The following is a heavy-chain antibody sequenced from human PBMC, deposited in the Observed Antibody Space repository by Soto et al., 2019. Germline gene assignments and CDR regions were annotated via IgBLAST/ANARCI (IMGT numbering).Heavy chain of an antibody. D-gene: IGHD3-16*02. J-gene: IGHJ4*02. CDR3: AKDRWQLHWGELSLTSNYFDY. Sequence: GGSLRLSCAASGFTFSSYAMSWVRQAPGKGLEWVSAISGSGGSTYYADSVKGRFTISRDNSKNTLYLQMNSLIAEDTAVYYCAKDRWQLHWGELSLTSNYFDYWGQGTLVTVSS. CDR2: ISGSGGST. CDR1: GFTFSSYA. V-gene: IGHV3-23*01.